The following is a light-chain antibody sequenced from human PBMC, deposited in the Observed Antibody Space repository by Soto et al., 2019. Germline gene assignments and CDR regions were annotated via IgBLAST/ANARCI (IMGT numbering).Light chain of an antibody. V-gene: IGKV2-24*01. CDR1: QILVHSDGNTY. Sequence: EIVLTHTPLSSPVTLRHPASISCISIQILVHSDGNTYLSWLQQRPGQPPRLLIYEISNRFSGVPDRFSGSGAGTNFTLEISRVEAEDVGVYYCMQAILFPLFGQGTRLEIK. CDR3: MQAILFPL. J-gene: IGKJ5*01. CDR2: EIS.